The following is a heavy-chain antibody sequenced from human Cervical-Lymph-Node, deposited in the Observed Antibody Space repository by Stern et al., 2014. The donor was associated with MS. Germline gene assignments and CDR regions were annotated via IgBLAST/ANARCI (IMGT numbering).Heavy chain of an antibody. D-gene: IGHD2-21*02. J-gene: IGHJ6*02. CDR2: FDTEHGET. CDR1: GYTLSEIS. Sequence: HVQLVQSGAEVKKPGASVKVSCKVSGYTLSEISMHWVRQAPGKGLEWMGGFDTEHGETRYAQKSQGRVTMAEERSTDTAYMELSSLRSEDTAVYYCATHRGRVTYYYGMDVWGQGTTVTVSS. V-gene: IGHV1-24*01. CDR3: ATHRGRVTYYYGMDV.